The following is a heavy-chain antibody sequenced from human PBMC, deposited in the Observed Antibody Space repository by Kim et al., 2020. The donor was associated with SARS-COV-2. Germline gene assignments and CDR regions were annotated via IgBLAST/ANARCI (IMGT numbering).Heavy chain of an antibody. V-gene: IGHV4-39*01. Sequence: SGSTCSTPSLKSRVTISVDTSKNQFSLNLNSVTAADTAVYYCARHADYWGQGTLVTVSS. J-gene: IGHJ4*02. CDR2: SGST. CDR3: ARHADY.